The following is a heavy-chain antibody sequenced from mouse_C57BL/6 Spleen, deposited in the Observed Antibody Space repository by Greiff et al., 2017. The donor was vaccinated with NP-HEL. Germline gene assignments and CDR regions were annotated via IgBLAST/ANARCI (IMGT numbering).Heavy chain of an antibody. Sequence: EVKLVESGGGLVQPGGSMKLSCAASGFTFSDAWMDWVRQSPEKGLEWVAEIRNKANNHATYYAESVKGRFTISRDDSKSSVYLQMNSLRAEDTGIYYCTPNYDYYYYAMDYWGQGTSVTVSS. V-gene: IGHV6-6*01. CDR2: IRNKANNHAT. D-gene: IGHD2-4*01. CDR1: GFTFSDAW. CDR3: TPNYDYYYYAMDY. J-gene: IGHJ4*01.